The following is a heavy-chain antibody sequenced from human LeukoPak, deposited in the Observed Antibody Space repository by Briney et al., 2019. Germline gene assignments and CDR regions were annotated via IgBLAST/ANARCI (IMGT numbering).Heavy chain of an antibody. CDR3: ATLIVGTTYFDY. V-gene: IGHV4-34*01. D-gene: IGHD1-26*01. CDR2: IHHRGNT. J-gene: IGHJ4*02. Sequence: PSDTLSLTCADYGGSFSGYYWSWIRQPPGKGLEWIGEIHHRGNTNYNPSLKSRVTVSADTSRNQFSLNLTSVTAADTAVYYCATLIVGTTYFDYWGQGSLVTVSS. CDR1: GGSFSGYY.